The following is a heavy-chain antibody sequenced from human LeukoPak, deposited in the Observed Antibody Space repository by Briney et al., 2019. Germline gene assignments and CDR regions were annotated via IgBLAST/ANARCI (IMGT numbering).Heavy chain of an antibody. CDR1: GFTFSSYW. CDR2: IKQDGSEK. CDR3: ASLKGYHDYVWGSYRYTKPFDY. D-gene: IGHD3-16*02. J-gene: IGHJ4*02. Sequence: PGGSLRLSCAASGFTFSSYWMSWVRQAPGKGLEWVANIKQDGSEKYYVDSVKGRFTISRDNAKNSLYLQMNSLRAEDTAVYYCASLKGYHDYVWGSYRYTKPFDYWGQGTLVTVSS. V-gene: IGHV3-7*01.